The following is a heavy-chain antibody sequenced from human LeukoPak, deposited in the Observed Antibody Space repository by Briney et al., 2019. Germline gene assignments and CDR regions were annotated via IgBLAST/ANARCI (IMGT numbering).Heavy chain of an antibody. V-gene: IGHV4-34*01. CDR1: GFTFSSYW. CDR3: ARGELGEPFDY. D-gene: IGHD1-26*01. Sequence: GSLRLSCAASGFTFSSYWMSWVRQPPGKGLEWIGEINHSGSTNYNPSLKSRVTISVDTSKNQFSLKLSSVTAADTAVYYCARGELGEPFDYWGQGTLVTVSS. J-gene: IGHJ4*02. CDR2: INHSGST.